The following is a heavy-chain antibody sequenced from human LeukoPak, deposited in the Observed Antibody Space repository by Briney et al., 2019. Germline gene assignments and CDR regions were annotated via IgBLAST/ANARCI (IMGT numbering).Heavy chain of an antibody. Sequence: ASVKVSCKASGYTFTGYYMHWVRQAPGQGPEWMGWINPNSGGTNYAQKFQGRVTMTRDTSISTAFMELRRLRFDDTAVYYCAREIGSYSGYFDYWGQGTLVTVSS. V-gene: IGHV1-2*02. CDR2: INPNSGGT. CDR1: GYTFTGYY. CDR3: AREIGSYSGYFDY. J-gene: IGHJ4*02. D-gene: IGHD1-26*01.